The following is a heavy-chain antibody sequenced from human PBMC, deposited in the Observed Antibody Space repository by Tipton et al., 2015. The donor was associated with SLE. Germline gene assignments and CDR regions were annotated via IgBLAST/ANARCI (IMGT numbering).Heavy chain of an antibody. V-gene: IGHV4-59*12. D-gene: IGHD3-3*01. Sequence: LRLSCTVSGGSISSYYWSWIRQPPGKGLEWIGYIYYSGSTNYNPSLKSRVTISVDTSKNQFSLKLSSVTAADTAVYYCARGKLGTYYDFWSGYYSYGMDVWGQGTTVTVSS. CDR3: ARGKLGTYYDFWSGYYSYGMDV. J-gene: IGHJ6*02. CDR1: GGSISSYY. CDR2: IYYSGST.